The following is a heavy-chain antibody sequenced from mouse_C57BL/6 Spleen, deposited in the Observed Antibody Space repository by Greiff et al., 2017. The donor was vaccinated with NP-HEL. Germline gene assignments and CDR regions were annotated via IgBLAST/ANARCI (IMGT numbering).Heavy chain of an antibody. J-gene: IGHJ3*01. CDR3: ARGGLRAWFAY. CDR2: IYPGSGNT. V-gene: IGHV1-76*01. Sequence: VQLVESGAELVRPGASVKLSCKASGYTFTDYYINWVKQRPGQGLEWIARIYPGSGNTYYNEKFKGKATLTAEKSSSTAYMQLSSLTSEDSAVYFCARGGLRAWFAYWGQGTLVTVSA. D-gene: IGHD2-4*01. CDR1: GYTFTDYY.